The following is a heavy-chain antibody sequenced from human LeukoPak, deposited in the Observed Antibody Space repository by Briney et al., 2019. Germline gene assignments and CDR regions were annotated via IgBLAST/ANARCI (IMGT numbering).Heavy chain of an antibody. V-gene: IGHV3-13*01. CDR3: ARGKRYSSSWFYNRFDP. CDR2: IGATGDT. D-gene: IGHD6-13*01. CDR1: GFTFSSYD. Sequence: AGGSLRLSCEVSGFTFSSYDMHWVRQTTGKGLEWVSGIGATGDTHYPDSVKGRFTVSRGNAKNSLYLQMNSLRAGDTAVYYCARGKRYSSSWFYNRFDPWGQGTLVTVSS. J-gene: IGHJ5*02.